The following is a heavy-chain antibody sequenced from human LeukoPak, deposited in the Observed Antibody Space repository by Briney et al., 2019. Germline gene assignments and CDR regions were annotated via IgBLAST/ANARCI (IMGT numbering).Heavy chain of an antibody. D-gene: IGHD1-26*01. Sequence: PGRSLRLSCAASGFTFSSYAMHWVRQAPGKGLEWVAVISYDGSNKYYADSVKGRFTISRDNSKNTLYLQMNSLRAEDTAVYYCARAIVGATVDFDYWGQGTLVTVSS. CDR2: ISYDGSNK. CDR1: GFTFSSYA. J-gene: IGHJ4*02. V-gene: IGHV3-30*04. CDR3: ARAIVGATVDFDY.